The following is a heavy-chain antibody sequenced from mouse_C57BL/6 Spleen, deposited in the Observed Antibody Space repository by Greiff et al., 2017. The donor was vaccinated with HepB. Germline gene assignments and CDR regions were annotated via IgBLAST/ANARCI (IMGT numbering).Heavy chain of an antibody. CDR3: ARGGYYPTWFAY. CDR2: INYDGSST. Sequence: DVHLVESEGGLVQPGSSMKLSCTASGFTFSDYYMAWVRQVPEKGLEWVANINYDGSSTYYLDSLKSRFIISRDNAKNILYLQMSSLKSEDTATYYCARGGYYPTWFAYWGQGTLVTVSA. D-gene: IGHD2-3*01. J-gene: IGHJ3*01. CDR1: GFTFSDYY. V-gene: IGHV5-16*01.